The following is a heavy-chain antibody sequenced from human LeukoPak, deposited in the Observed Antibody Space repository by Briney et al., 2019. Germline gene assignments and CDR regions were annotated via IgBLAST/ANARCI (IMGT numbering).Heavy chain of an antibody. J-gene: IGHJ2*01. CDR3: ARGLVVVAALWYFDL. Sequence: TSSETLSLTCAVYGGSLSGYYWSWIRQPPGKGLEGMGEINHSGSTNYNPSLKSRVTISVDTSKNQFSLKLSSVTAADTAVYYCARGLVVVAALWYFDLGGRGTLVTVSS. D-gene: IGHD2-15*01. CDR1: GGSLSGYY. CDR2: INHSGST. V-gene: IGHV4-34*01.